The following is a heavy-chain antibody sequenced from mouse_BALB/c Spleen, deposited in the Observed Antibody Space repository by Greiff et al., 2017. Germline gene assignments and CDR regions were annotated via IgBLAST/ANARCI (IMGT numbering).Heavy chain of an antibody. D-gene: IGHD1-1*01. CDR1: GFSLTSYG. CDR3: ALENYGSSSAWFAY. CDR2: IWSGGST. Sequence: VQVVESGPGLVQPSQSLSITCTVSGFSLTSYGVHWVRQSPGKGLEWLGVIWSGGSTDYNAAFISRLSISKDNSKSQVFFKMNSLQANDTAIYYCALENYGSSSAWFAYWGQGTLVTVSA. V-gene: IGHV2-2*02. J-gene: IGHJ3*01.